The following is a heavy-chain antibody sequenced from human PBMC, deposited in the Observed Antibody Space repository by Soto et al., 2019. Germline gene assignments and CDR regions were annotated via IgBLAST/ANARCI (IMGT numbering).Heavy chain of an antibody. CDR2: MDPDSGKT. V-gene: IGHV1-8*01. Sequence: ASVKVSCKASGYTFTSHKINWVRQATGQGLEWMGWMDPDSGKTAYVQKFQGRVTMTRNTSIGTAYMELNSLRSEDTAVYYCARDQNAYGSGSYWSYYYYGMDVWGQGTTVTVSS. CDR3: ARDQNAYGSGSYWSYYYYGMDV. J-gene: IGHJ6*02. CDR1: GYTFTSHK. D-gene: IGHD3-10*01.